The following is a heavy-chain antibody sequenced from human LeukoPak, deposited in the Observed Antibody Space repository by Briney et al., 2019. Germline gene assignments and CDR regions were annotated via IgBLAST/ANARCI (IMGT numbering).Heavy chain of an antibody. V-gene: IGHV4-4*07. CDR1: GGSISSYY. Sequence: PSETLSLTCTVSGGSISSYYWSWIRQPAGRGLEWIGRIYTSGSTNYNPSLKSRVTISVDTSKNQFSLKLSSVNAADTAVYYCARAPYYDILTGYFSYFDYWGQGTLVTVSS. CDR2: IYTSGST. CDR3: ARAPYYDILTGYFSYFDY. J-gene: IGHJ4*02. D-gene: IGHD3-9*01.